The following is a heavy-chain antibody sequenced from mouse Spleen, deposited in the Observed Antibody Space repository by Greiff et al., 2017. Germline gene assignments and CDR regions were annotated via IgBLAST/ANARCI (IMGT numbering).Heavy chain of an antibody. CDR1: GYTFTSYW. CDR2: IYPGSGST. D-gene: IGHD2-10*02. CDR3: ARFKYGNYRWYFDV. V-gene: IGHV1-55*01. Sequence: QVQLKQPGAELVKPGASVKMSCKASGYTFTSYWITWVKQRPGQGLEWIGDIYPGSGSTNYNEKFKSKATLTVDTSSSTAYMQLSSLTSEDSAVYYCARFKYGNYRWYFDVWGAGTTVTVSS. J-gene: IGHJ1*01.